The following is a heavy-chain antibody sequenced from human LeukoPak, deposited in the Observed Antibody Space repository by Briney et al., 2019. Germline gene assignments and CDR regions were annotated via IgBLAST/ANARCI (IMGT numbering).Heavy chain of an antibody. Sequence: SETLSLTCTVSGGSISSYYWSWIRQPPGKGLEWIGYIYYSGSTYYNPSLKSRVTISVDTSKNQFSLKLSSVTAADTAVYYCARGGSVIVDAFDIWGQGTMVTVSS. CDR3: ARGGSVIVDAFDI. CDR1: GGSISSYY. CDR2: IYYSGST. J-gene: IGHJ3*02. V-gene: IGHV4-30-4*01. D-gene: IGHD3-10*01.